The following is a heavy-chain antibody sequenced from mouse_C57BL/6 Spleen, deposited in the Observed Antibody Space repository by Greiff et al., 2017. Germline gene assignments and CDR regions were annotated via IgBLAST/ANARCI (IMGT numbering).Heavy chain of an antibody. CDR2: INPSSGYT. D-gene: IGHD2-5*01. CDR1: GYTFTSYT. CDR3: ARTYSNYEGYYAMDY. J-gene: IGHJ4*01. Sequence: QVQLKQSGAELARPGASVKMSCKASGYTFTSYTMHWVKQRPGQGLEWIGYINPSSGYTKYNQKFKDKATLTADKSSSTAYMQLSSLTSEDSAVYYCARTYSNYEGYYAMDYWGQGTSVTVSS. V-gene: IGHV1-4*01.